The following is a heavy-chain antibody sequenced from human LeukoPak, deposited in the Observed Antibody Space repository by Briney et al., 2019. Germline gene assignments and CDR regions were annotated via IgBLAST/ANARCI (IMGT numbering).Heavy chain of an antibody. Sequence: GGSLRLSCAASGFTFSSYGMHWVRQAPGKGLEWVAVISYDGSNKYYADSVKGRFTISRDNSKNTLYLQMNSLRAEDTAVYYCARPYSSGWDNWFDPWGQGTLVTVSS. V-gene: IGHV3-30*03. CDR1: GFTFSSYG. CDR3: ARPYSSGWDNWFDP. D-gene: IGHD6-19*01. CDR2: ISYDGSNK. J-gene: IGHJ5*02.